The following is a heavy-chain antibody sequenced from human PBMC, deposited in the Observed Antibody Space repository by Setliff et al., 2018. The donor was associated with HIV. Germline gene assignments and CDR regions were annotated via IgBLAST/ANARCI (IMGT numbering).Heavy chain of an antibody. CDR1: GYPFSNFG. J-gene: IGHJ4*02. D-gene: IGHD6-13*01. CDR3: ARGSSWYAPFDY. Sequence: ASVKVSCKASGYPFSNFGVSWVRQAPGQGLEWMGWINPNRGGTNFAQKFQGRVTMERDTSFTTVYMELNSLRSDDTAVYFCARGSSWYAPFDYWGQGTLVTVSS. V-gene: IGHV1-2*02. CDR2: INPNRGGT.